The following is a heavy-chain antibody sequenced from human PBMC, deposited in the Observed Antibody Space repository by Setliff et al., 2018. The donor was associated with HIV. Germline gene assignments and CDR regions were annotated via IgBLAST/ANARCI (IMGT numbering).Heavy chain of an antibody. D-gene: IGHD3-10*01. J-gene: IGHJ3*02. CDR3: ARPAPLLGTSPANNAFDI. V-gene: IGHV1-69*10. Sequence: GSSVKVSCKASGYTFTNNFIHWVRQAPGQGLEWMGGIIHILGIRNYAQKFQGRVIITTEESTGTAYMELSSLKDDDTAIYYCARPAPLLGTSPANNAFDIWGQGTTVTVS. CDR2: IIHILGIR. CDR1: GYTFTNNF.